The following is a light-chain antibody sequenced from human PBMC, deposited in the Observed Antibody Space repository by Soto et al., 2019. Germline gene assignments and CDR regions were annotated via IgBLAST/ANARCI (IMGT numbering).Light chain of an antibody. V-gene: IGKV3-15*01. CDR3: QQYDTWPLT. Sequence: EVVMSQSPATLSVSPGEGSTLSCMASQGIGDTLAWYQQTPGQAPRVVIYDASTRATVIPARFSGSGSGTEFTLTISSLQSEDFAVYYCQQYDTWPLTFGGGTKVDIK. CDR1: QGIGDT. CDR2: DAS. J-gene: IGKJ4*01.